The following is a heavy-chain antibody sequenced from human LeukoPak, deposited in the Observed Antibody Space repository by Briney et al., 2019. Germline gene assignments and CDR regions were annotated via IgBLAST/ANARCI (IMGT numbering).Heavy chain of an antibody. V-gene: IGHV1-18*01. CDR1: GYTFTSYG. CDR3: ATVPQLLWFGESLSFDY. J-gene: IGHJ4*02. D-gene: IGHD3-10*01. CDR2: ISAYNGNT. Sequence: ASVKVSCKASGYTFTSYGISWVRQAPGQGLEWMGWISAYNGNTNYAQKLQGRVTMTTHTSTSTAYMEMRSLRSDVPAVYYCATVPQLLWFGESLSFDYWGQGTMVTVCS.